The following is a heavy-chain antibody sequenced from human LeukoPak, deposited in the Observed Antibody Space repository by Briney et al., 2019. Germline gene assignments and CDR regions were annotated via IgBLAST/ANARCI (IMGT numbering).Heavy chain of an antibody. CDR3: ARRYCTNGVCYHDRGAFDI. D-gene: IGHD2-8*01. CDR1: GGTFSSDI. V-gene: IGHV1-69*06. Sequence: SVKVSCKTSGGTFSSDIISWVRQAPGQGLEWMGEIIPIFSTTNYAQKFQGRVTITADKSTSTAYVELSSLRSEDTAMYYCARRYCTNGVCYHDRGAFDIWGQGTVVTVSS. CDR2: IIPIFSTT. J-gene: IGHJ3*02.